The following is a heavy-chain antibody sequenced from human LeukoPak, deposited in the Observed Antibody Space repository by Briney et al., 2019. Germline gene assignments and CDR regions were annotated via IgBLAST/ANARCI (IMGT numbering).Heavy chain of an antibody. Sequence: SETLSLTCTVSGGSISSGGYYWSWIRQHPGKGLEWIGYIYYSGSTYYNPSLKSRVTISVDTSKSQFSLKLSSVTAADTAVYYCARGGTRQLLFRNWFDPWGQGTLVTVSS. CDR2: IYYSGST. CDR3: ARGGTRQLLFRNWFDP. CDR1: GGSISSGGYY. J-gene: IGHJ5*02. D-gene: IGHD2-2*01. V-gene: IGHV4-31*03.